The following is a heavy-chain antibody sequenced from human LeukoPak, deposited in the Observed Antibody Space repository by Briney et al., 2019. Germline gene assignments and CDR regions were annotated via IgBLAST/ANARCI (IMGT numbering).Heavy chain of an antibody. D-gene: IGHD6-19*01. Sequence: PGGSLRLSCAASGFPFSTYAMSWVRQAPGKGLEWVSSIRGSDGSTYYADSVKGRFAISRDNSKNTLYLQMNSLRAEDTAVYYCAKGSGSGWYGWFAPWGQGTLVTVSS. CDR1: GFPFSTYA. J-gene: IGHJ5*02. CDR2: IRGSDGST. CDR3: AKGSGSGWYGWFAP. V-gene: IGHV3-23*01.